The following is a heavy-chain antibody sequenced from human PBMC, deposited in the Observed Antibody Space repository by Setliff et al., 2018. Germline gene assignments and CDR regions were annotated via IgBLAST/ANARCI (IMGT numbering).Heavy chain of an antibody. V-gene: IGHV3-15*07. J-gene: IGHJ3*02. Sequence: GGSLRLSCAVSGFTFSKAWMHWVRQAPGKGLEWVGRIKSKTDGGSIDYAAPVKDRFTISRDDSKATLYLYMDSLKTEDTAVYYCTTDRAGCYGTTCFNAFEIWGHGTMVTVSS. CDR2: IKSKTDGGSI. CDR1: GFTFSKAW. D-gene: IGHD2-2*01. CDR3: TTDRAGCYGTTCFNAFEI.